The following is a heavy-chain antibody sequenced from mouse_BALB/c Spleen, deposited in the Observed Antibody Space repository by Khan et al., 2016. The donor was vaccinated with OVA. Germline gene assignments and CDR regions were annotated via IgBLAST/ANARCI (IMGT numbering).Heavy chain of an antibody. D-gene: IGHD2-3*01. J-gene: IGHJ3*01. CDR3: ATLYDGYYPFAY. Sequence: EVKLLESGPGLVKPSQSLSLTCTVTGYSITSDYAWNWIRQFPGNKLEWMGYISYSGSTSYNPSLKSRISITRDTSKNQFFLQLNSVTTEDTATYYCATLYDGYYPFAYWGQGTLVTVSA. CDR1: GYSITSDYA. V-gene: IGHV3-2*02. CDR2: ISYSGST.